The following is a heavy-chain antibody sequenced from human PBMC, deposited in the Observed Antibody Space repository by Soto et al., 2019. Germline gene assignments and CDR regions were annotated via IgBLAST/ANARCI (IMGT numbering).Heavy chain of an antibody. CDR2: ISGGGDTT. CDR3: AKGRGGSGSLTPRVDF. Sequence: EVQLLESGGGLVQPGGSLRLSCAASGFTFNTYAMTWVRQAPGKGLEWVSAISGGGDTTSYADSVKGRFTVSRDGSKNTLYLQTSSLRAEDTALYYCAKGRGGSGSLTPRVDFWGQGTLVTVSS. V-gene: IGHV3-23*01. J-gene: IGHJ4*02. D-gene: IGHD3-10*01. CDR1: GFTFNTYA.